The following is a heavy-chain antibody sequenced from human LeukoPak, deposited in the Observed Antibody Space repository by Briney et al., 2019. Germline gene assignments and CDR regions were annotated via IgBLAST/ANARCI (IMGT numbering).Heavy chain of an antibody. Sequence: GEPLKISCKASGSSFTNYWISWVRPMPGKGLEWMGRVDTSDSYTNYSPSFQGHVSISADKSISTAYLQWRSLKAPDTAMYYCASLFRDDVFDIWGQGTMVTVSS. J-gene: IGHJ3*02. V-gene: IGHV5-10-1*01. CDR2: VDTSDSYT. D-gene: IGHD3-10*01. CDR1: GSSFTNYW. CDR3: ASLFRDDVFDI.